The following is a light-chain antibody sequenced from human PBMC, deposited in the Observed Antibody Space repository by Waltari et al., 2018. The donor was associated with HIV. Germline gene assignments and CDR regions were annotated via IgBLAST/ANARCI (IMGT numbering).Light chain of an antibody. Sequence: SVLTQPPSVSAAPGQKLTISCSGGSPNLGNIYVSRYQQLPRTAPKLLIYDDDKRPSGIPDRFSGSKSGMSGTLGITGLQTGDEADYYCGAWDSRLSAVLFGGGTKLTVL. CDR1: SPNLGNIY. V-gene: IGLV1-51*01. J-gene: IGLJ2*01. CDR2: DDD. CDR3: GAWDSRLSAVL.